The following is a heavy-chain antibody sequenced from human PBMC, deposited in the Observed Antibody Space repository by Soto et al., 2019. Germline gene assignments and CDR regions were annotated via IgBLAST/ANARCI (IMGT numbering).Heavy chain of an antibody. CDR2: ILHDGSAE. Sequence: PGGSLSLSCASSGLTFASYVMRWVRQAPGKGLEWMALILHDGSAEYYADSVKGRFTISRDNSKNTLYLQMNSLRAEDTAVYYCARSRDGYSFYFYYGMDGWGQGTTVTVSS. D-gene: IGHD4-4*01. CDR1: GLTFASYV. J-gene: IGHJ6*02. V-gene: IGHV3-30*03. CDR3: ARSRDGYSFYFYYGMDG.